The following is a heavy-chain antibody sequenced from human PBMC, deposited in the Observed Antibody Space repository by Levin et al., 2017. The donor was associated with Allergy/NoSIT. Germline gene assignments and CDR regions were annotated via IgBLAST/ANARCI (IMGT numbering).Heavy chain of an antibody. CDR2: IKQGGDLK. CDR3: ATDLGGVLTGFDY. Sequence: GESLKISCAASGFTFSDRWMSWVRQAPGKGLEWVANIKQGGDLKNYVDSVQGRFTISRDNAKNSLYLQMNSLRVEDTAVYYCATDLGGVLTGFDYWGQGILVTVSS. J-gene: IGHJ4*02. D-gene: IGHD3-9*01. V-gene: IGHV3-7*04. CDR1: GFTFSDRW.